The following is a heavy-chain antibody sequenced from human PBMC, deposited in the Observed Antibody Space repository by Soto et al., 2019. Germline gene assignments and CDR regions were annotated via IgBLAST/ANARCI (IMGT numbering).Heavy chain of an antibody. CDR2: IYYSGST. CDR1: GGSISSGDYY. J-gene: IGHJ6*02. CDR3: ASDQIVVVPAASHRGGYHYYGMDV. D-gene: IGHD2-2*01. Sequence: SETLSLTCTVSGGSISSGDYYWSWIRQPPGKGLEWIGNIYYSGSTYYNPSLKSRVTISVDTSKNQFSLKLSSVTAADTAVYYCASDQIVVVPAASHRGGYHYYGMDVCGQGTTVTVSS. V-gene: IGHV4-30-4*01.